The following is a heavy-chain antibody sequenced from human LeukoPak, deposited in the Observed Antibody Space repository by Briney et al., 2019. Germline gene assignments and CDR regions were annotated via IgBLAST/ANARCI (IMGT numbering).Heavy chain of an antibody. J-gene: IGHJ3*02. D-gene: IGHD6-13*01. CDR3: AREQSIAAAGTYHDAFDI. CDR2: INPSGGST. CDR1: GFTFSSYA. V-gene: IGHV1-46*01. Sequence: PGRSLRLSCAASGFTFSSYAMHWVRQAPGQGLEWMGIINPSGGSTSYAQKFQGRVTMTRDTSTSTVYMELSSLRSEDTAVYYCAREQSIAAAGTYHDAFDIWGQGTMVAVSS.